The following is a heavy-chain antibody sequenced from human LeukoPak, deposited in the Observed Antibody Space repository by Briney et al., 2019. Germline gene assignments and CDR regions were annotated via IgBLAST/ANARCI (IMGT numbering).Heavy chain of an antibody. CDR2: ISSSGDTI. J-gene: IGHJ3*02. D-gene: IGHD6-13*01. V-gene: IGHV3-48*03. CDR3: ARDSPYSRSWSDAFDI. CDR1: GFTFSNCE. Sequence: GGSLRLSCAASGFTFSNCEMNWVRQAPGKGLEWISYISSSGDTIYYADSVKGRFTISRDNAKNLLYLQMNSLRAEDTAVYYCARDSPYSRSWSDAFDIRGQRTIVSVSS.